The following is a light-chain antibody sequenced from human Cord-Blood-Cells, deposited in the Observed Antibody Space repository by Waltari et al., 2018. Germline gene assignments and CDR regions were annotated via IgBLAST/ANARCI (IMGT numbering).Light chain of an antibody. Sequence: DLQMTQSPSSLSPSVGDRVTITCRASQSISSYLNWYQQKPGKAPKLLIYAASSLQSGVPARFSGSGSGTDFTLTISSLQPEDFATYYCQQSDSTPRAFGGGTKVEIK. CDR3: QQSDSTPRA. J-gene: IGKJ4*01. CDR2: AAS. CDR1: QSISSY. V-gene: IGKV1-39*01.